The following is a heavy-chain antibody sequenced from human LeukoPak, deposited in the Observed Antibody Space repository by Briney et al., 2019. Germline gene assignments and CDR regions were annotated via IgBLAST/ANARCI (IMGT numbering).Heavy chain of an antibody. Sequence: SETLSLTCTVSGGSISGYYYNWIRQPPGKGLEWTGYIYYSGSTNYNPSLKSRVTISLDTSKNQFSLKLSSVTTADTAVYYCARSVVTLYWYFDLWGRGTLVTVSS. CDR3: ARSVVTLYWYFDL. CDR1: GGSISGYY. J-gene: IGHJ2*01. V-gene: IGHV4-59*01. D-gene: IGHD4-23*01. CDR2: IYYSGST.